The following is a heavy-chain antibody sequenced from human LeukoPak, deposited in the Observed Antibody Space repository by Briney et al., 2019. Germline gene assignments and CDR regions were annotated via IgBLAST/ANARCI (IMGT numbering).Heavy chain of an antibody. V-gene: IGHV1-8*01. J-gene: IGHJ4*02. D-gene: IGHD3-22*01. CDR3: ARQGYYYDSSGYNFPFDY. Sequence: GASVTVSCKASGYTFTSYDINWVRQATGQGLEWMGWMNPNSGNTGYAQKFQGRVTMTRNTSISTAYMELSSLRSEDTAVYYCARQGYYYDSSGYNFPFDYWGQGTLVTVSS. CDR1: GYTFTSYD. CDR2: MNPNSGNT.